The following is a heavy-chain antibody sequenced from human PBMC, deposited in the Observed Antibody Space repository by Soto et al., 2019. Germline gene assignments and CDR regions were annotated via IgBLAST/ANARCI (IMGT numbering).Heavy chain of an antibody. V-gene: IGHV4-31*03. CDR1: GGSISSGGYY. CDR3: AKGISWGLFYYGMDV. Sequence: SLSLTCTVSGGSISSGGYYWSWIRQHPGKGLEWIGYIYYSGSTYYNPSLKSRVTISVDTSKNQFSLKLSSVTAADTAVYYCAKGISWGLFYYGMDVWAQGTTVTVSS. D-gene: IGHD3-16*01. J-gene: IGHJ6*02. CDR2: IYYSGST.